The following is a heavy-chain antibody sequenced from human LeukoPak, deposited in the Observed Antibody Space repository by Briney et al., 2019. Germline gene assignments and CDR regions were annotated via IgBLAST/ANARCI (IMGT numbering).Heavy chain of an antibody. CDR2: MNPNSGNT. J-gene: IGHJ5*02. CDR3: ARGRMVRGGWFDP. CDR1: GYTFTGYY. V-gene: IGHV1-8*02. Sequence: ASVKVSCKASGYTFTGYYLHWVRQAPGQGLEWMGWMNPNSGNTGYAQKFQGRVTMTRNTSISTAYMELSSLRSEDTAVYCCARGRMVRGGWFDPWGQGTLVTVSS. D-gene: IGHD3-10*01.